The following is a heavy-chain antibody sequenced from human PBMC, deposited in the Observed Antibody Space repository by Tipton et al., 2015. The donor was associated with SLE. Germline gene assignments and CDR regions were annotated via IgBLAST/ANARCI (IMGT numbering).Heavy chain of an antibody. J-gene: IGHJ5*02. D-gene: IGHD2/OR15-2a*01. CDR3: ARGTSMPMVDWFGQ. CDR1: GGSISSYY. Sequence: LRLSCTVSGGSISSYYWSWIRQPPGKGLEWIGYIYYSGSTNYNPSLKSRVTISVDTSKNQFSLEVNSVTAADTAVYFCARGTSMPMVDWFGQWGQGTLVTVSS. CDR2: IYYSGST. V-gene: IGHV4-59*12.